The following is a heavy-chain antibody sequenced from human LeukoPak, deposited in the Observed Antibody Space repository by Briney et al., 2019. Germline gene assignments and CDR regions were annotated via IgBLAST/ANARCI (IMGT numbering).Heavy chain of an antibody. CDR1: GDSFSNYF. V-gene: IGHV4-34*01. Sequence: SETLSLTCAVYGDSFSNYFWSWIRQPPGKGLDWIGEINHSGSTNYNPSLKSRVTVSVDTAKNQVSLKLTSVTAADTAVYFCARGGGVAVADYFFDSWGQGTLVTVSS. CDR3: ARGGGVAVADYFFDS. D-gene: IGHD6-19*01. CDR2: INHSGST. J-gene: IGHJ4*02.